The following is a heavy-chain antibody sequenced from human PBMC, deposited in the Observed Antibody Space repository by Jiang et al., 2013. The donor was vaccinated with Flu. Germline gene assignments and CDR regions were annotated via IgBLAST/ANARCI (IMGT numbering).Heavy chain of an antibody. D-gene: IGHD6-19*01. CDR1: GGSISSYY. CDR3: ARWDSSGWGAPFDY. CDR2: IYYSGST. J-gene: IGHJ4*02. Sequence: GPGLVKPSETLSLTCTVSGGSISSYYWSWIRQPPGKGLEWIGYIYYSGSTNYNPSLKSRVTISVDTSKNQFSLKLSSVTAADTAVYYCARWDSSGWGAPFDYWGQGTLVTVSS. V-gene: IGHV4-59*01.